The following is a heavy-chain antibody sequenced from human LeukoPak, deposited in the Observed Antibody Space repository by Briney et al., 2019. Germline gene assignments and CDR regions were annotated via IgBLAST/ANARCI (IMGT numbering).Heavy chain of an antibody. V-gene: IGHV3-66*01. CDR1: GFSVRSNY. J-gene: IGHJ5*02. CDR3: VKSYSGWTGQS. Sequence: GGSLRLTCAASGFSVRSNYMSWVRQAPGKRLESVAVIHGGGTTLYADSVKGRFTISRDDSKNTLSLQMNSLRDEDTALYYCVKSYSGWTGQSWGQGTQVTVSS. CDR2: IHGGGTT. D-gene: IGHD6-19*01.